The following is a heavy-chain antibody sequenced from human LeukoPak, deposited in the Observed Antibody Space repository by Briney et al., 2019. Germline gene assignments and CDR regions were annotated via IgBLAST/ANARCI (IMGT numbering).Heavy chain of an antibody. V-gene: IGHV3-74*01. Sequence: PGGSLRLSCAASGFTFSSYWMHWVRQAPGKGLVWVSRINTDGSHTDYADSVKGRFTISRDNAKNTLSLQMNSLTAEDTAVYYCARTRYYFDDSGHSYPNWFDPWGQGTLVTVSS. J-gene: IGHJ5*02. CDR3: ARTRYYFDDSGHSYPNWFDP. CDR1: GFTFSSYW. CDR2: INTDGSHT. D-gene: IGHD3-22*01.